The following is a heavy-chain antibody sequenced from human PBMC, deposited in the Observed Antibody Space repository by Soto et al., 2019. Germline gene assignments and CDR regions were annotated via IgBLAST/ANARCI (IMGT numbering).Heavy chain of an antibody. CDR3: TRSHYFDY. CDR1: GGSISSNSYS. V-gene: IGHV4-30-2*01. J-gene: IGHJ4*02. Sequence: SETLSLTCTVSGGSISSNSYSWSWIRQPPGKGLEWIGYIYHSGSTYYNPSLKSRVTMSVDASRNLFSLKLSSVTAADTAVYFCTRSHYFDYWGQGALVTVSS. CDR2: IYHSGST.